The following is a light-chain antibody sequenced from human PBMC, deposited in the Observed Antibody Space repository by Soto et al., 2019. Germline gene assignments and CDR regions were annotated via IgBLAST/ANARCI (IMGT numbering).Light chain of an antibody. CDR1: QDINIY. CDR3: QQYDILPIT. Sequence: DIQMTQSPSSLFASVGERVTITCQATQDINIYLNWYQQKPGKAPNLLIYDASNLEIGVPSRFSGSGSGTHFTFTISSLQTEDIGTYYCQQYDILPITFGRGTRLENK. CDR2: DAS. V-gene: IGKV1-33*01. J-gene: IGKJ5*01.